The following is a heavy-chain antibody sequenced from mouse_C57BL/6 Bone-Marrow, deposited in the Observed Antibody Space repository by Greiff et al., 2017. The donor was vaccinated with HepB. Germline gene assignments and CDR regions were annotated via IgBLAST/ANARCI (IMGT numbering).Heavy chain of an antibody. D-gene: IGHD6-1*01. CDR2: ISYDGSN. J-gene: IGHJ1*03. Sequence: EVKLMESGPGLVKPSQSLSLTCSVTGYSITSGYYWNWIRQFPGNKLEWMGYISYDGSNNYNPSLKNPISITRDTSKNQFFLKLNSVTTEDTATYYCARKGCLPYFDVWGTGTTVTVSS. V-gene: IGHV3-6*01. CDR3: ARKGCLPYFDV. CDR1: GYSITSGYY.